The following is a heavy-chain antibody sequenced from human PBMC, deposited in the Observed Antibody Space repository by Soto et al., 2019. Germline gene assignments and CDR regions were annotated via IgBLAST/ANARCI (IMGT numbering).Heavy chain of an antibody. CDR2: IIPILGIA. J-gene: IGHJ3*02. CDR3: ARAYSSGWYPAFDI. V-gene: IGHV1-69*02. Sequence: ASVKVSCKASGGTFSSYTISWVRQAPGQGLEWMGRIIPILGIANYAQKFQGSVTITAAKSTSTAYMELSSLRSEDTAVYYCARAYSSGWYPAFDIWDQGTMVTVSS. D-gene: IGHD6-19*01. CDR1: GGTFSSYT.